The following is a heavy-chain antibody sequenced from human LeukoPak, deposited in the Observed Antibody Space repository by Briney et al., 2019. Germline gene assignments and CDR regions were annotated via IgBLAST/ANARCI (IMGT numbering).Heavy chain of an antibody. V-gene: IGHV3-49*04. CDR1: GFTFSSYG. CDR2: IRSNAYGGTR. J-gene: IGHJ5*02. CDR3: TKVTMVRGVSWFDP. D-gene: IGHD3-10*01. Sequence: GGSLRLSCAASGFTFSSYGIHWVRQAPGKGLEWVSFIRSNAYGGTREYAASVKGRFTISRDDSKSIAYLQMDSLKTEDTAVYYCTKVTMVRGVSWFDPWGQGTLVTVSS.